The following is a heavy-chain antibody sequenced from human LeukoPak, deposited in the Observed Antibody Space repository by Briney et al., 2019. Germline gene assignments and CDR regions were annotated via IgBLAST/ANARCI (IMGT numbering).Heavy chain of an antibody. J-gene: IGHJ4*02. CDR3: AREAREMATITSDY. V-gene: IGHV3-7*01. D-gene: IGHD5-24*01. CDR1: GFSFGSYW. Sequence: GGSLRLSCAASGFSFGSYWMSWVRQAPGKGLEWVASIKQEGSEKFYVDSVKGRFTISRDNAKNSLYLQMNSLRAEDTALYYCAREAREMATITSDYWGQGTLVTVSS. CDR2: IKQEGSEK.